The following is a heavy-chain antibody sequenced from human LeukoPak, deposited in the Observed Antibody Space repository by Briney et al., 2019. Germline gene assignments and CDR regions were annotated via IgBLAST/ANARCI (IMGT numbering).Heavy chain of an antibody. V-gene: IGHV3-33*01. Sequence: GGSLRLSCAASGFHFSSYGMHWVRQAPGKGLEWVAVIWYDGSYKYYEDSVKGRFTISRDSAKNTLYLQMNSLRAEDTAIYYCARSRGAGSSGVGDKFDHWGQGTLVIV. CDR3: ARSRGAGSSGVGDKFDH. CDR2: IWYDGSYK. J-gene: IGHJ4*02. CDR1: GFHFSSYG. D-gene: IGHD6-6*01.